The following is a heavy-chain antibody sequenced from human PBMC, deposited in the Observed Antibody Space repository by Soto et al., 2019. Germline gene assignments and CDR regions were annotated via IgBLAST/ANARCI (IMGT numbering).Heavy chain of an antibody. CDR1: GFTFSSYA. Sequence: QVQLVESGGGVVQPGRSLRLSCAASGFTFSSYAMYWVRQAPGKGLEWVAVISYDGSNKYYADSVKCRFTISRDNSTKTLYLQMNSLRAEVTAVSYFAREGRETAKMRDTDVCGPGTPVTVSS. V-gene: IGHV3-30-3*01. CDR2: ISYDGSNK. J-gene: IGHJ6*02. D-gene: IGHD6-25*01. CDR3: AREGRETAKMRDTDV.